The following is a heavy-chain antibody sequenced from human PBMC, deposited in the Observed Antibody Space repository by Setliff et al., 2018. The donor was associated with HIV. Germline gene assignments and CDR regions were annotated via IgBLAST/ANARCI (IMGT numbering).Heavy chain of an antibody. D-gene: IGHD3-22*01. CDR3: ARAGVYYDSSGYCIDY. Sequence: PGGSLRLSCAASGFTFSDYYMSWIRQAPGKGLEWVSYISSSSSYTNYADSVKGRFTISRDNAKNSLYLQMNSLRAEDTAVYYCARAGVYYDSSGYCIDYWGQGTLVTVS. V-gene: IGHV3-11*06. J-gene: IGHJ4*02. CDR1: GFTFSDYY. CDR2: ISSSSSYT.